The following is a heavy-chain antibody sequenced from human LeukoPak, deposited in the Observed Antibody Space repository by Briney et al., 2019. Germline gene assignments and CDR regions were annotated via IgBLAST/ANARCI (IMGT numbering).Heavy chain of an antibody. D-gene: IGHD1-26*01. CDR2: IWYDGSHK. J-gene: IGHJ4*02. CDR1: GFTFSSYG. CDR3: VKDLVNFDY. Sequence: PGRSLRLSCAASGFTFSSYGMHWVRQAPGKGLEWVAVIWYDGSHKYYADSVKGRFTISRDNSKNTPYLQMNSLRAEDTAVYYCVKDLVNFDYWGQGTLVTVSS. V-gene: IGHV3-33*06.